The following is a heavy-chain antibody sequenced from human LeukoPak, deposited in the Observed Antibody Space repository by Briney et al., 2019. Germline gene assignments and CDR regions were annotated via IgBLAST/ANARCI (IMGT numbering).Heavy chain of an antibody. Sequence: SQTLSLTCAISGDSVSSNSAAWNWIRQSPSRGLEWLGRTYYRSKWYNNYAVSVKSRITSNPDTSKNQFSLQLNSVTPEDTAVYYCARGYDILTGYYVDYYYYGMDVWGKGTTVTVSS. CDR1: GDSVSSNSAA. CDR3: ARGYDILTGYYVDYYYYGMDV. CDR2: TYYRSKWYN. J-gene: IGHJ6*04. V-gene: IGHV6-1*01. D-gene: IGHD3-9*01.